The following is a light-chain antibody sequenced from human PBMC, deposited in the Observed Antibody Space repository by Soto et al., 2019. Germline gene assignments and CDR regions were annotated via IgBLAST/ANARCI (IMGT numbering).Light chain of an antibody. CDR1: QTVGLD. CDR3: QRRNTRPLT. J-gene: IGKJ4*02. V-gene: IGKV3-11*01. Sequence: EIVLTQSPATLSLSPGERATLSCRASQTVGLDLAWYQQKRGQAPRLLIYDASNRATGIPGRFTGSGSGTDFSLTISLLPDEDVAVYYCQRRNTRPLTFGEGTKVEIK. CDR2: DAS.